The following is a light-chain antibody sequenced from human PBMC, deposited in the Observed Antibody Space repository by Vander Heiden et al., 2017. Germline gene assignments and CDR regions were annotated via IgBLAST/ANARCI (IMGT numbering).Light chain of an antibody. CDR2: HAS. V-gene: IGKV1-33*01. J-gene: IGKJ4*01. CDR3: QQDDYDPPT. Sequence: IQTTQSPSSLSASVGDRVTITCQASHDINNYLDWYQKKGGEAPKLLIYHASSLETGVPSKFSGSGSGTDFSFIIDNLQPEDVATYYCQQDDYDPPTFGGGTKVDIK. CDR1: HDINNY.